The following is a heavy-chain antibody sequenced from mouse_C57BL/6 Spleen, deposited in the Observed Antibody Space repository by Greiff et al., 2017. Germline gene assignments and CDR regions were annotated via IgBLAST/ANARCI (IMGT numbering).Heavy chain of an antibody. CDR1: GFTFSSYA. Sequence: EVQLVESGEGLVKPGGSLKLSCAASGFTFSSYAMSWVRQTPEKRLEWVAYISSGGDYIYYADTVKGRFTISRDNARNTLDLQMSSLKSEDTAMYYCTRRGLYDYDGAWFAYWGQGTLVTVSA. J-gene: IGHJ3*01. D-gene: IGHD2-4*01. CDR3: TRRGLYDYDGAWFAY. CDR2: ISSGGDYI. V-gene: IGHV5-9-1*02.